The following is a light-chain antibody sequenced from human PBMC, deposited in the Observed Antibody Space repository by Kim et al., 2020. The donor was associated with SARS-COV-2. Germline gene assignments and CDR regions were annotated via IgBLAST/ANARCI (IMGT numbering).Light chain of an antibody. J-gene: IGLJ3*02. V-gene: IGLV1-44*01. Sequence: ELTQPPSASGTPGQRVTISCSGSSSNIGSNTVNWYQQLPGKAPKLLINSNNQRPSGVPDRFSGSKSGTSASLAISGLQSEDEADYYCAAWDDSLNGWVFGGGTQLTVL. CDR1: SSNIGSNT. CDR3: AAWDDSLNGWV. CDR2: SNN.